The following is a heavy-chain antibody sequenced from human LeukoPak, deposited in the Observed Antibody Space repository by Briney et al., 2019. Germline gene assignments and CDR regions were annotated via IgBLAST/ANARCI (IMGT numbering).Heavy chain of an antibody. V-gene: IGHV1-18*01. CDR3: AREIRDSSSYYYYYYMDV. D-gene: IGHD6-6*01. CDR2: ISAYNGNT. Sequence: GASVKVSCKASGYTFTSYGISWVRQAPGQGLEWMGWISAYNGNTNYAQKLQGRVTMTTDTSTSTAYMELRSLRSDDTAVYYCAREIRDSSSYYYYYYMDVWGKGTTVTVSS. J-gene: IGHJ6*03. CDR1: GYTFTSYG.